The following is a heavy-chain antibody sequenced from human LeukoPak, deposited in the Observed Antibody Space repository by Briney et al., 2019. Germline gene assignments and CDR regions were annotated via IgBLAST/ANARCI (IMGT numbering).Heavy chain of an antibody. CDR2: ISYDGSNK. CDR1: GFTFSNYA. D-gene: IGHD6-19*01. CDR3: ARAAHITVAGNHFDY. J-gene: IGHJ4*02. Sequence: ERSLRLSCAASGFTFSNYAMHWVRQAPGKGLGWVAVISYDGSNKYYADSVKGRFTISRDNSKNTLYLQVKSLRPEDTAIYYCARAAHITVAGNHFDYWGQGTLVTVSS. V-gene: IGHV3-30-3*01.